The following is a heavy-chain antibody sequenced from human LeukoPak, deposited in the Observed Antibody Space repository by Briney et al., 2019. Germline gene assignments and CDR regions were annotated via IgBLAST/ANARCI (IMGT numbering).Heavy chain of an antibody. Sequence: GGSLRLSCAASGFTFSSYWMSWVRQAPGKELECVANIKEDGSEEYYVDSVKGRLSISRDNAKNSLYLQMNSLRAEDTAVYYCARDWLAGNPYHAFDLWGKGTMVTVSS. CDR3: ARDWLAGNPYHAFDL. CDR1: GFTFSSYW. D-gene: IGHD3-22*01. V-gene: IGHV3-7*01. J-gene: IGHJ3*01. CDR2: IKEDGSEE.